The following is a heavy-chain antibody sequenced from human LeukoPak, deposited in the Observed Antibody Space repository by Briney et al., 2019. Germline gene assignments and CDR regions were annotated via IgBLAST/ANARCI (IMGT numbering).Heavy chain of an antibody. J-gene: IGHJ5*02. V-gene: IGHV4-59*01. D-gene: IGHD2-2*01. CDR1: GGSISSYY. CDR2: IYYSGST. CDR3: ARDDSYCSSTSCYDWFDP. Sequence: SETLSLTCTGSGGSISSYYWSWLRQPPGKGLEWIGYIYYSGSTNYNPSLKSRVTISVDTSKNQFSLKLSSVTAADTAVYYCARDDSYCSSTSCYDWFDPWGQGTLVTVSS.